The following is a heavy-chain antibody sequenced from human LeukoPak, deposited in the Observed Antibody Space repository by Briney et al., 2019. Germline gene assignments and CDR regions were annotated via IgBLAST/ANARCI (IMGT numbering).Heavy chain of an antibody. CDR1: GYTFTSYD. CDR2: MNPNSGNT. CDR3: ARDLKQWLVQFANWFDP. J-gene: IGHJ5*02. Sequence: ASVKVSCKASGYTFTSYDINWVRQATGQGLEWMGWMNPNSGNTGYAQKFQGRVTMTRNTSISTAYMELRSLRSDDTAVYYCARDLKQWLVQFANWFDPWGQGTLVTVSS. V-gene: IGHV1-8*01. D-gene: IGHD6-19*01.